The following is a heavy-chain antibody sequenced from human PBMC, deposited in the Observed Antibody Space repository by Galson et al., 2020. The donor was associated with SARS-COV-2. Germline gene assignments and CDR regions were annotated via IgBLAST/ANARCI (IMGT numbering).Heavy chain of an antibody. V-gene: IGHV4-61*08. CDR1: GGTIRSGGSY. D-gene: IGHD3-3*01. J-gene: IGHJ6*01. Sequence: SKILSLTCSVYGGTIRSGGSYWTWIRQPPGKGLEYIGYLYYSGATNYNPTLKSRVTISVGTSKNQFSLQLRSVTTADTAVYYCARRTADTIFKPTGMDVWGEGTTVTVSS. CDR2: LYYSGAT. CDR3: ARRTADTIFKPTGMDV.